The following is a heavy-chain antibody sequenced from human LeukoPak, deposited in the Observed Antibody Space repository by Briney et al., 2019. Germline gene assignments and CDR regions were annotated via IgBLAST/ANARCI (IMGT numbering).Heavy chain of an antibody. D-gene: IGHD3-10*01. Sequence: PGGSLRLSCAASGFTFSSYWMSWVRQAPGKGLEWVANIKQDGSEKYYVDSVKGRFTISRDNAKNSLYLQMNSLRAEDTAVYYCARDPVVRGVIPAFDIWGQGTMVTVSS. CDR1: GFTFSSYW. J-gene: IGHJ3*02. CDR2: IKQDGSEK. V-gene: IGHV3-7*01. CDR3: ARDPVVRGVIPAFDI.